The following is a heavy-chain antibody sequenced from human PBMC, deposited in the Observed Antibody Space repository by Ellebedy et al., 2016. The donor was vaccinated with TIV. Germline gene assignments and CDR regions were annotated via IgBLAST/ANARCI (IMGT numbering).Heavy chain of an antibody. J-gene: IGHJ4*02. V-gene: IGHV3-23*01. D-gene: IGHD1-14*01. CDR1: GLTFSSFA. CDR3: AKGRSGTYIHHAFDY. Sequence: GESLKISCAASGLTFSSFAMSWVRQAPEKGLEWVSHFSDSTYYADSVKGRFTISRDNSKNTLYLQMNSLKVEDTAIYYCAKGRSGTYIHHAFDYWGQGTLVTVSP. CDR2: FSDST.